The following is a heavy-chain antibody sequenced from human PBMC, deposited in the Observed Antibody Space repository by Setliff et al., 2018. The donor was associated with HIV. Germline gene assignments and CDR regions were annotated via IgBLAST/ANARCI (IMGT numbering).Heavy chain of an antibody. CDR3: ARAGYNLWSGYDAFDV. V-gene: IGHV4-59*11. J-gene: IGHJ3*01. D-gene: IGHD3-3*01. CDR1: GASISSHY. Sequence: SETLSLTCTLSGASISSHYWSWIRQAPGKGLEWVGSVDFRGNSSANPSLKSRLMISVDTSKNRLSLKLTSGTAADTAVYFCARAGYNLWSGYDAFDVWGQGTLVTVSS. CDR2: VDFRGNS.